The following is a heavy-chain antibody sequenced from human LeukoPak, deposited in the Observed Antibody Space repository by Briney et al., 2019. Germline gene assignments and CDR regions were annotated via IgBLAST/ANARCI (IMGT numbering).Heavy chain of an antibody. CDR3: ARAGGYVRRTNTFDY. V-gene: IGHV1-2*02. D-gene: IGHD5-18*01. CDR2: INPNSGGT. J-gene: IGHJ4*02. CDR1: GYTFTGYY. Sequence: GASVKVSCKASGYTFTGYYMHWVRQAPGQGLEWMGWINPNSGGTNYAQKFQGRVTMTRDTSISTAYMELSRLRSDDTAVYYCARAGGYVRRTNTFDYWGQGTLVTVSS.